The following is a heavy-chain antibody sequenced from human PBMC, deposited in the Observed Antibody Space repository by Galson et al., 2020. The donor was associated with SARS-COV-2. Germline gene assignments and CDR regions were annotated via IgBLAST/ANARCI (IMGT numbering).Heavy chain of an antibody. D-gene: IGHD6-19*01. J-gene: IGHJ2*01. CDR1: GGSISSGGYY. CDR3: ARDSPSGDSSGWYGRLGGYFDL. CDR2: IYYSGNT. V-gene: IGHV4-31*03. Sequence: SETLSLTCTVSGGSISSGGYYWSWIRQHPRKGLEWIGYIYYSGNTYYNPSLKSRVTISVDTSKNQFSLKLSSVTAADTAVYYCARDSPSGDSSGWYGRLGGYFDLWGRGTLVTVSS.